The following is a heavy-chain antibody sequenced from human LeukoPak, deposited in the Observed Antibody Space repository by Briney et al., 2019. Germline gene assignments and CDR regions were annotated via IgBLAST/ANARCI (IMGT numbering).Heavy chain of an antibody. J-gene: IGHJ4*02. Sequence: SETLSLTCTVSGGSISSGDYYWRWIRQPPGKGLEWIGYIYYSGSTYYNPSLKSRVTISVDTSKNQFSLKLSSVTAADTAVYYCARGGRTGALGYWGQGTLVTVSS. CDR1: GGSISSGDYY. CDR2: IYYSGST. D-gene: IGHD7-27*01. V-gene: IGHV4-30-4*01. CDR3: ARGGRTGALGY.